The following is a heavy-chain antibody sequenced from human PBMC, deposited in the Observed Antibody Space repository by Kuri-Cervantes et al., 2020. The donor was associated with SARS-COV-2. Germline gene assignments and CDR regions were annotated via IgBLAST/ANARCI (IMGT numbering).Heavy chain of an antibody. Sequence: ASVKVSCKASGYTFSSYGISWVRQAPGQGLEWMGWISVNNGNTNYAQKLQGRVNMTTDTTTSTAYMELRSLRSDDTAVYYCARDDGRRIFGVVINYYYYGMDVWGQGTTVTVSS. CDR2: ISVNNGNT. V-gene: IGHV1-18*01. D-gene: IGHD3-3*01. CDR1: GYTFSSYG. J-gene: IGHJ6*02. CDR3: ARDDGRRIFGVVINYYYYGMDV.